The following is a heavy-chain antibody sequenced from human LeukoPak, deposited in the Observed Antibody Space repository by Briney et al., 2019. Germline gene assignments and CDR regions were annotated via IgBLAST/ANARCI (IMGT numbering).Heavy chain of an antibody. CDR1: GFTFSSYW. CDR3: AKVPEGD. CDR2: IKSDGSIT. V-gene: IGHV3-74*01. J-gene: IGHJ4*02. Sequence: GGSLRLSCAASGFTFSSYWMHWVRQAPGKGLVWVSRIKSDGSITTYADSVKGRFTISRDNAKNTLYLQMNSLRAEDTAVYYCAKVPEGDWGQGTLVTVSS. D-gene: IGHD3-16*01.